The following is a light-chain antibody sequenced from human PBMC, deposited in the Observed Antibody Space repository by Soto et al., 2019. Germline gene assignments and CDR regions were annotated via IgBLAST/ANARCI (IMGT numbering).Light chain of an antibody. Sequence: EIVLTQSPGTLSLSPGERATLSCRASQSVNSNYLAWYQQKPGQAPRLLFSGASSRATGIPDRFSGSGSGADFTLTITRLEAEDFAVYFCQQYDNLPLTFGPGTKVDIK. J-gene: IGKJ3*01. CDR1: QSVNSNY. CDR2: GAS. V-gene: IGKV3-20*01. CDR3: QQYDNLPLT.